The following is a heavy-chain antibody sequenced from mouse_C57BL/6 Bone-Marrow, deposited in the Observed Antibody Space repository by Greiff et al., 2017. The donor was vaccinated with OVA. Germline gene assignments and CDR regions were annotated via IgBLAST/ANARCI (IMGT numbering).Heavy chain of an antibody. J-gene: IGHJ4*01. CDR1: GYTFTSYW. V-gene: IGHV1-64*01. CDR2: IHPNSGST. Sequence: QVQLQQPGAELVKPGASVKLSCKASGYTFTSYWMHWVKQRPGQGLEWIGMIHPNSGSTNYNEKFKSKATLTVDKSSSTAYMHLSSLTSEDSAVYYCARANGNDGGAMDYWGQGTSVTVSS. D-gene: IGHD2-2*01. CDR3: ARANGNDGGAMDY.